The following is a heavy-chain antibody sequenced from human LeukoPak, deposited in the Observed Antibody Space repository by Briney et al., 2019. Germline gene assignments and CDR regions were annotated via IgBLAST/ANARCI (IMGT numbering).Heavy chain of an antibody. CDR3: AREGSSGTDY. Sequence: SETLSLTCAVYGGSFSGYYWSWIRQPPGKGLEWIGEINHSGSTNYNPSLKSRVTTSVDTSKNQFSLKLSSVTAADTAVYCCAREGSSGTDYWGQGTLVTVSS. D-gene: IGHD3-22*01. V-gene: IGHV4-34*01. J-gene: IGHJ4*02. CDR1: GGSFSGYY. CDR2: INHSGST.